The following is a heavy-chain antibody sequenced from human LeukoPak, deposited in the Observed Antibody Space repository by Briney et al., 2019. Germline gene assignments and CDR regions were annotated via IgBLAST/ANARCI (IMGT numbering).Heavy chain of an antibody. CDR3: VKESSGGPFYDFWSARSPYYGLDV. CDR1: GFSFSRYV. Sequence: RGSLRLSCSASGFSFSRYVLHWVRQAPGRGLEYVSMISSNGGSTHYADSVKGRFTISRDNSKNTLYLQMSSLRVDDTAVYYCVKESSGGPFYDFWSARSPYYGLDVWGQGTTVTVSS. CDR2: ISSNGGST. V-gene: IGHV3-64D*06. J-gene: IGHJ6*02. D-gene: IGHD3-3*01.